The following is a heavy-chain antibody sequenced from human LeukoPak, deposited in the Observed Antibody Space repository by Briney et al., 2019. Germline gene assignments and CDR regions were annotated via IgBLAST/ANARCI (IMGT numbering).Heavy chain of an antibody. D-gene: IGHD3-9*01. J-gene: IGHJ4*02. CDR3: ARERYYDILTGYGD. Sequence: GGSLRLSCAASGFTFSSYAMSWVRQAPGKGLEWVSAISGSGGSTYYADSVKGRFTISRDNPKNTLYLQMNSLRAEDTAVYYCARERYYDILTGYGDWGQGTLVTVSS. CDR1: GFTFSSYA. CDR2: ISGSGGST. V-gene: IGHV3-23*01.